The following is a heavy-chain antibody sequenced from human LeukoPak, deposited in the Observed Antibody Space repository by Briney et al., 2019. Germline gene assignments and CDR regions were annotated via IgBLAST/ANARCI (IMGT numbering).Heavy chain of an antibody. V-gene: IGHV4-39*07. CDR3: ARVRESHFGELPDYFDY. J-gene: IGHJ4*02. D-gene: IGHD3-10*01. CDR2: IYYSGST. CDR1: GGSISSSSYY. Sequence: SETLSLTCTVSGGSISSSSYYWGWIRQPPGKGLEWIGSIYYSGSTYYNPSLKSRVTISVDTSKNQFSLKLSSVTAADTAMYYCARVRESHFGELPDYFDYWGQGTLVTVSS.